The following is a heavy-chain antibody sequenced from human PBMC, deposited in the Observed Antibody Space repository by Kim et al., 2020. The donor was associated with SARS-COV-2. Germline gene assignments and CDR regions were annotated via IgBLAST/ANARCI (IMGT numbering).Heavy chain of an antibody. V-gene: IGHV4-39*07. J-gene: IGHJ5*02. Sequence: NPSLKSRVTISVDTSKNQFSLKLSSVTAADTAVYYCARGLSSSWYDWFDPWGQGTLVTVSS. D-gene: IGHD6-13*01. CDR3: ARGLSSSWYDWFDP.